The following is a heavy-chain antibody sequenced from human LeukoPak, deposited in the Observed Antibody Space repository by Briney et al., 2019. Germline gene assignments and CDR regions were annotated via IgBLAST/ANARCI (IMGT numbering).Heavy chain of an antibody. J-gene: IGHJ4*02. CDR2: ISYDGSNK. D-gene: IGHD5-18*01. CDR3: ARDMSSMVSSYFDY. CDR1: GFTFSSYA. Sequence: PGGSLRLSCAASGFTFSSYAMHWVRQAPGKGLEWVAVISYDGSNKYYADSVKGRFTISRDNSKNTLYLQMNSLRAEDTAVYYCARDMSSMVSSYFDYWGQGTLATVSS. V-gene: IGHV3-30-3*01.